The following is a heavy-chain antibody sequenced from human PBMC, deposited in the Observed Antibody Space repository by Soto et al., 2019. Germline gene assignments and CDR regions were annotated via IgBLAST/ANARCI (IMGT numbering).Heavy chain of an antibody. CDR2: IYHSGST. D-gene: IGHD2-21*01. J-gene: IGHJ6*02. Sequence: PSETLSLTCAVSGGSISSSNWWSWVRQPPGKGLEWIGEIYHSGSTNYNPSLKSRVTISVDKSKNQFSLKLSSVTAADTAVYYCARDGYSRHYYGMDVWGQGTTVTVSS. V-gene: IGHV4-4*02. CDR3: ARDGYSRHYYGMDV. CDR1: GGSISSSNW.